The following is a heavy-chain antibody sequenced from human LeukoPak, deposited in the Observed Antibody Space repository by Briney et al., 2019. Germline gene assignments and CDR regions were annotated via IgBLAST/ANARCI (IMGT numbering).Heavy chain of an antibody. J-gene: IGHJ4*02. CDR2: ISWDGGRT. CDR1: GFTFDGHT. V-gene: IGHV3-43*01. CDR3: AKESQYYYDTGASYYFDH. D-gene: IGHD3-22*01. Sequence: PGGSLRLSCAASGFTFDGHTMHWVRQVPGKGLQWVSLISWDGGRTVYADLVKGRFTISRDNSRNSLYLQMNSLTTEDTALYYCAKESQYYYDTGASYYFDHWGQGALVTVSS.